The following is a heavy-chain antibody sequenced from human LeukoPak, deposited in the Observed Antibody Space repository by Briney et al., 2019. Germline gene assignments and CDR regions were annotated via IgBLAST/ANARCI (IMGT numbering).Heavy chain of an antibody. Sequence: GGSLRLSCAASGFTFSSYAMSWVRQAPGKGLEWVSSISDSADNTYYADSVKGRFTISRDNSKNTLFLQMNSLGAEDTAVYYCAKVYWYSSGSFIFDYWGQGTLVTVSS. D-gene: IGHD3-10*01. CDR2: ISDSADNT. CDR1: GFTFSSYA. J-gene: IGHJ4*02. V-gene: IGHV3-23*01. CDR3: AKVYWYSSGSFIFDY.